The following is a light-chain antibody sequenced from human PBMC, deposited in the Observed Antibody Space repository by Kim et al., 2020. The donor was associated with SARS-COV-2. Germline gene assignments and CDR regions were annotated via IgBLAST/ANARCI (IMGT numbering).Light chain of an antibody. V-gene: IGLV1-44*01. Sequence: GRRVPISCSGSSSSIGDNPVSWYQQLPGTAPKLLIYGDDQRPSGVPDRFSGSKSGTSASLAISGLQSGDDADYFCATWDDSLNGRVFGGGTQLTVL. CDR2: GDD. CDR3: ATWDDSLNGRV. J-gene: IGLJ3*02. CDR1: SSSIGDNP.